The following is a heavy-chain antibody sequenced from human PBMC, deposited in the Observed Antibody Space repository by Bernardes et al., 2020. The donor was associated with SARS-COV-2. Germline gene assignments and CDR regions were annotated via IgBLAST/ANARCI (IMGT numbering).Heavy chain of an antibody. Sequence: KIYYADSVKGRFTISRDSSTNTLFLQMNSLRTEDSAIYYCARIYFDPWGQGTL. CDR2: KI. CDR3: ARIYFDP. J-gene: IGHJ5*02. V-gene: IGHV3-30*03.